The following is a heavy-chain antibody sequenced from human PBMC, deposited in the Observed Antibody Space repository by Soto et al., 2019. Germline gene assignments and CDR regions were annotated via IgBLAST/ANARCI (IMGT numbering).Heavy chain of an antibody. CDR2: IIPIFGTA. D-gene: IGHD2-2*01. J-gene: IGHJ6*02. Sequence: KVSCKASGGTFSSYAISWVRQAPGQGLEWMGGIIPIFGTANYAQKFQGRVTITADKSTSTAYMELSSLRSEDTAVYYCARSRSIVVVPAAMAYYGMDVWGQGTTVTVSS. V-gene: IGHV1-69*06. CDR3: ARSRSIVVVPAAMAYYGMDV. CDR1: GGTFSSYA.